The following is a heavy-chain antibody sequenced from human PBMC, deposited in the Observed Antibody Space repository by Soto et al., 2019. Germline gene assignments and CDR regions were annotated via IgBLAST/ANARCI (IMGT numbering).Heavy chain of an antibody. V-gene: IGHV4-39*01. CDR2: IRYSGST. CDR1: GGSISSSSDY. CDR3: ATRRTGSYYDY. D-gene: IGHD2-8*02. Sequence: SETLSLTCTASGGSISSSSDYWGWIRQPPGKGLEWIGTIRYSGSTSYNPSLKSRVTMSLDTSKNQFSLKLSSVTAADTAVYYCATRRTGSYYDYWGQEALVTVSS. J-gene: IGHJ4*02.